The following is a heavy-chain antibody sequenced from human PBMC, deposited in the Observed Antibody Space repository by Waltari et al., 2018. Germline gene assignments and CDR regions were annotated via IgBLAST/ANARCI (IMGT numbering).Heavy chain of an antibody. D-gene: IGHD1-7*01. CDR2: IYYRGIP. V-gene: IGHV4-39*01. CDR3: ARRNWNYLEYFDY. Sequence: QLQLQESGPGLVKPSETLSLTCTVSGGSISSSSYYWGWIRQPPGKGLEVIGSIYYRGIPYHSPSLKGRVTISVDTSKTQFSLNLSSVTAADTAVYYCARRNWNYLEYFDYWGQGTLVTVSS. J-gene: IGHJ4*02. CDR1: GGSISSSSYY.